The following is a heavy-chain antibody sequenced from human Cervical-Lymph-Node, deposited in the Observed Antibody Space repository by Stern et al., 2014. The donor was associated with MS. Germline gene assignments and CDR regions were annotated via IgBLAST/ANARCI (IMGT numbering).Heavy chain of an antibody. V-gene: IGHV3-23*04. D-gene: IGHD2-21*02. CDR1: GFTFSNSA. J-gene: IGHJ4*02. Sequence: EVQLVESGGGLVWPGGSLRLSCAVSGFTFSNSAMTWVRQAPGKGLEWVSLISSTGRNTYYADSVKGRFTISRDSSKNTMYLQMTSLRAEDTAVYYCAKPESLAVTAPLDSWGQGTLVTVSS. CDR2: ISSTGRNT. CDR3: AKPESLAVTAPLDS.